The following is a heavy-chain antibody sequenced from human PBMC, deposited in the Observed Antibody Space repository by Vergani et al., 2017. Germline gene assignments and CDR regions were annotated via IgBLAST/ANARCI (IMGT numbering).Heavy chain of an antibody. Sequence: QVQLQQWGGGLLKPSETLSLTCVVNGGSFTSYHWTWIRQSPGEGLEWVGDIDHTGRPEYNPSLKSRLTMSVDKSRNRFSLTLNSVTATDTAIYFCARVNTETNGRLYYYYYMDVWGQGNAVTGS. D-gene: IGHD4-11*01. CDR2: IDHTGRP. CDR1: GGSFTSYH. V-gene: IGHV4-34*01. CDR3: ARVNTETNGRLYYYYYMDV. J-gene: IGHJ6*03.